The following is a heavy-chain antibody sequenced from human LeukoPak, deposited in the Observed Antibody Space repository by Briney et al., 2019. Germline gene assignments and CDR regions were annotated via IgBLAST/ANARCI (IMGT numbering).Heavy chain of an antibody. CDR2: ISYDGNYN. CDR1: GFTFSDHA. CDR3: ARDLGSYGWGNHFDH. J-gene: IGHJ4*02. Sequence: GGSLRLSCAASGFTFSDHAMHWVRQAPGKGLEWLGVISYDGNYNHYADSVKGRFTVSRDNSKNTVYLHMNSLKPEDTAVYYCARDLGSYGWGNHFDHWGQGTLVTVSS. D-gene: IGHD3-16*01. V-gene: IGHV3-30-3*01.